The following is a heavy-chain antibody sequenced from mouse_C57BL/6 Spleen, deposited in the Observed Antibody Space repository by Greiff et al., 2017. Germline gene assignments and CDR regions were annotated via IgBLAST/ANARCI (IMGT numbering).Heavy chain of an antibody. J-gene: IGHJ4*01. CDR2: IYPGDGDT. Sequence: VQLQQSGPELVKPGASVKISCKASGYAFSSSWMNWVKQRPGKGLEWIGRIYPGDGDTNYNGKFKGKATLTADKSSSTAYMQLSSLTSEDSAVYFCARSYYEFYYYAMDDWGQGTSVTVSS. CDR3: ARSYYEFYYYAMDD. D-gene: IGHD1-1*01. V-gene: IGHV1-82*01. CDR1: GYAFSSSW.